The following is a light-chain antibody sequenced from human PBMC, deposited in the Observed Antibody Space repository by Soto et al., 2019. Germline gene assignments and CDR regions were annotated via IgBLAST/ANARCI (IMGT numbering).Light chain of an antibody. CDR1: SSDVGSYNR. CDR3: SLYTSSSTYVV. V-gene: IGLV2-18*01. J-gene: IGLJ2*01. Sequence: QSVLTQPPSVSGSPGQSVTISCTGTSSDVGSYNRVSWYQQPPGTAPKLMIYEVSNRPSGVPDRFSGSKSGNTASLTISGLQAADEADYYCSLYTSSSTYVVFGGGTKVTVL. CDR2: EVS.